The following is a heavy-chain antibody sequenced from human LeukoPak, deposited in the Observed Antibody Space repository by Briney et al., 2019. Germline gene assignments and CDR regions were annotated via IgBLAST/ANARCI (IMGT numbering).Heavy chain of an antibody. J-gene: IGHJ4*02. V-gene: IGHV3-7*01. Sequence: GGSLRLSCAASGFTFNRDWTAWVRQAPGKGLEWVANIKEDGSEKNYVDSVKGRFTISRDNAKNTMYLQMNSLRAEDTAVYYCVRGIAATGLDSWGQGTLVTVSS. CDR3: VRGIAATGLDS. CDR1: GFTFNRDW. D-gene: IGHD6-13*01. CDR2: IKEDGSEK.